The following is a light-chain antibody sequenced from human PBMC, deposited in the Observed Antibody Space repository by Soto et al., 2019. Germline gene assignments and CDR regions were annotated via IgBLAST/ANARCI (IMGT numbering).Light chain of an antibody. CDR1: QSVSSN. V-gene: IGKV3-15*01. CDR3: HQYKNWPRT. CDR2: GAS. J-gene: IGKJ1*01. Sequence: EIVMTQSPATLCVSPGERAALSCRASQSVSSNLAWYQQKPGKAPRILIYGASARDTGIPARFSGSGSGTEFTVTISRLQSEDFEVYYCHQYKNWPRTFGQGTKVDIK.